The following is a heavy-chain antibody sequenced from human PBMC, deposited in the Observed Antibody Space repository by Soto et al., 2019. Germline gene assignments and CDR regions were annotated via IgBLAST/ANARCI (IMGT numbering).Heavy chain of an antibody. CDR2: ISGSGGST. CDR3: ARATRASVRTALVRANWFDT. V-gene: IGHV3-23*01. J-gene: IGHJ5*02. CDR1: GFTFGNSA. D-gene: IGHD5-18*01. Sequence: LRLSCAPSGFTFGNSAMTWVRQAPWKVLEWVSTISGSGGSTYYADSVKGRFSISRDNSKNTLSLQMNSLRADDTAVYYCARATRASVRTALVRANWFDTWGQGTLVTVSS.